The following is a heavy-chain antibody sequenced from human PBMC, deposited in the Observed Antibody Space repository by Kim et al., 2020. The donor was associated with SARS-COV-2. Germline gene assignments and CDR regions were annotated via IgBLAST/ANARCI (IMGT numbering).Heavy chain of an antibody. CDR2: ISYDGSNK. CDR3: ARDQGDQRITMVRGVNWYFDL. D-gene: IGHD3-10*01. V-gene: IGHV3-30*04. CDR1: GFTFSSYA. Sequence: GGSLRLSCAASGFTFSSYAMHWVRQAPGKGLEWVAVISYDGSNKYYADSVKGRFTISRDNSKNTLYLQMNSLRAEDTAVYYCARDQGDQRITMVRGVNWYFDLWGRGTLVTVSS. J-gene: IGHJ2*01.